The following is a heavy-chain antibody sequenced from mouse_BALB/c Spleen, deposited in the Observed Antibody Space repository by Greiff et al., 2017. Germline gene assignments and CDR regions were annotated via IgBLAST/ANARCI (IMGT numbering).Heavy chain of an antibody. CDR1: GFSLTSYG. D-gene: IGHD1-2*01. J-gene: IGHJ2*01. V-gene: IGHV2-2*02. CDR2: IWSGGST. Sequence: VKVVESGPGLVQPSQSLSITCTVSGFSLTSYGVHWVRQSPGKGLEWLGVIWSGGSTDYNAAFISRLSISKDNSKSQVFFKMNSLQANDTAIYYCARRNHYYGSPFDYWGQGTTLTVSS. CDR3: ARRNHYYGSPFDY.